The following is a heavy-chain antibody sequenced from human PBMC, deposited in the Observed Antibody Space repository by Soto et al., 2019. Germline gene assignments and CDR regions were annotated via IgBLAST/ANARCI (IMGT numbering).Heavy chain of an antibody. V-gene: IGHV5-51*01. Sequence: GESLNVSCKGSGYSFTSYWIGWVRQMPGKGLEWMGIIYPGDSDTRYSPSFQGQVTISADKSISTAYLQMNSLGAEDTAVYYCAKGPISPYGMDVWGQGTTVTVSS. CDR2: IYPGDSDT. J-gene: IGHJ6*01. CDR3: AKGPISPYGMDV. CDR1: GYSFTSYW. D-gene: IGHD3-3*01.